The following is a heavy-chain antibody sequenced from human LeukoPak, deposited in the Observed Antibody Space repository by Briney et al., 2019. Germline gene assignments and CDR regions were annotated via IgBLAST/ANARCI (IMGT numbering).Heavy chain of an antibody. CDR1: GGSISSGSYY. CDR2: IYTSGST. V-gene: IGHV4-61*02. CDR3: ARGAYSSSHWDY. J-gene: IGHJ4*02. D-gene: IGHD6-13*01. Sequence: SQTLSLTCTVSGGSISSGSYYWSWIRQPAGKGLEWIGRIYTSGSTNYNPSLKSRVTISVDTSKNQFSLKLSSVTAADTAVYYCARGAYSSSHWDYWGQGTLVTVSS.